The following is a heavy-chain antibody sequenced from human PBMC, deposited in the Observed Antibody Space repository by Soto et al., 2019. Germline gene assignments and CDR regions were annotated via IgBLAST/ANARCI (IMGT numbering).Heavy chain of an antibody. J-gene: IGHJ4*02. Sequence: GGSLRLSCAASGFTFDDYAMHWVRQAPGKGLEWVSGISWNSGYIGYADSVKGRFTISRDKAKNCLYLQMNSLRAEDTALYYCAKAVYYDILTGYDYWGQGTLVTVSS. CDR3: AKAVYYDILTGYDY. CDR2: ISWNSGYI. CDR1: GFTFDDYA. V-gene: IGHV3-9*01. D-gene: IGHD3-9*01.